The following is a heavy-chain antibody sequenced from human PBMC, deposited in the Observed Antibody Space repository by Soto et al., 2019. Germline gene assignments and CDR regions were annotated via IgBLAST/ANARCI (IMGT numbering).Heavy chain of an antibody. CDR2: IYHSGST. CDR3: ARAGYYYGSGSQLRFDY. D-gene: IGHD3-10*01. J-gene: IGHJ4*02. CDR1: GGSISSGGYS. Sequence: SETLSLTCAVSGGSISSGGYSWSWIRQPPGKGLEWIGYIYHSGSTYYNPSLKSRVTISVDRSKNQFSLKLSSVTAADTAVYYCARAGYYYGSGSQLRFDYWGQGTLVTVSS. V-gene: IGHV4-30-2*01.